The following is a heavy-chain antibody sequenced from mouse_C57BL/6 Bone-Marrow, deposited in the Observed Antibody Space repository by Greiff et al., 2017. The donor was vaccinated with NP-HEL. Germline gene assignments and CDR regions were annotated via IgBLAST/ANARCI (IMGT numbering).Heavy chain of an antibody. CDR3: VSPLAYYSNLYAMDY. D-gene: IGHD2-5*01. V-gene: IGHV10-3*01. Sequence: EVQLVESGGGLVQPKGSLKLSCAASGFTFNTYAMHWVRQAPGKGLEWVARLRSKSSNYATYYADSVKDRFTISRDDSQSMLYLQMNNLKTEDTAMYYCVSPLAYYSNLYAMDYWGQGTSVTVSS. CDR1: GFTFNTYA. J-gene: IGHJ4*01. CDR2: LRSKSSNYAT.